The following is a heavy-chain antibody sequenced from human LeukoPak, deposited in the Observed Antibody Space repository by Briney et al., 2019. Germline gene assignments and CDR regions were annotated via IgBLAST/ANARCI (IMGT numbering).Heavy chain of an antibody. CDR1: GYSISSGYY. J-gene: IGHJ4*02. D-gene: IGHD3-22*01. CDR3: GRAGYYDSSGFEVLYYFDY. V-gene: IGHV4-38-2*02. CDR2: IYHSGST. Sequence: SETLSLTCTVSGYSISSGYYWGWIRQPPGKGLEWIGSIYHSGSTYYNPSLKSRVTISVDTSKNQFSLKLSSVTAADTAVYYCGRAGYYDSSGFEVLYYFDYWGQGTLVTVSS.